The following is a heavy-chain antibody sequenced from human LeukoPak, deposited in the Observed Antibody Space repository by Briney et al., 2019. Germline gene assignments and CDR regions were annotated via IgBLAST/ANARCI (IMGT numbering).Heavy chain of an antibody. D-gene: IGHD3-10*01. CDR3: ARSPMGWGYGMDV. CDR1: GYSFTTYW. CDR2: IYPGDSDT. Sequence: GESLMISCKGSGYSFTTYWIAWVRQMPGKGLEWMGIIYPGDSDTRYSPSFEGQVTISADKSISTAYLQWSSLKASDTAKYYCARSPMGWGYGMDVWGQGTTVTVSS. J-gene: IGHJ6*02. V-gene: IGHV5-51*01.